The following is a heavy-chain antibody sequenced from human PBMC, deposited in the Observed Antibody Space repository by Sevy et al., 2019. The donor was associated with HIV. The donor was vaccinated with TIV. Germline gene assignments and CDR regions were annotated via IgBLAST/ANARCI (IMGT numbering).Heavy chain of an antibody. D-gene: IGHD3-16*02. J-gene: IGHJ6*02. CDR3: ARDRRFCGNECYLYYYYGMDV. CDR1: GFNVNDNY. Sequence: GGSLRLSCAASGFNVNDNYMTWVRQAPGKGLEWVSIIHADGSSYYADSVKGRFTMSRDDSKKIVNFQMNSLRADDTAVYYYARDRRFCGNECYLYYYYGMDVWGQGTAVTVSS. V-gene: IGHV3-53*01. CDR2: IHADGSS.